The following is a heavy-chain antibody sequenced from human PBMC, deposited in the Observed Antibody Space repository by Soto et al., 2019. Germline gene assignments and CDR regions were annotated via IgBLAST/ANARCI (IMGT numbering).Heavy chain of an antibody. V-gene: IGHV1-18*01. D-gene: IGHD6-6*01. CDR3: SRGTSIPATGHY. CDR2: VSAYNGER. Sequence: QVQLVQSGAEVKKPGASVKVSCKASGYTFTNYGINWVRQAPGQGLEWLGWVSAYNGERRYAQRVQARVIMTTDTSTTTAYVELRTLSADDTAVYYSSRGTSIPATGHYWGQGTLVTVSS. J-gene: IGHJ4*01. CDR1: GYTFTNYG.